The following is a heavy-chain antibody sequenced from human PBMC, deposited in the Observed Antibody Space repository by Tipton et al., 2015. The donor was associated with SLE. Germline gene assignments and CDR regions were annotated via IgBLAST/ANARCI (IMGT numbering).Heavy chain of an antibody. D-gene: IGHD1-26*01. J-gene: IGHJ6*03. V-gene: IGHV4-39*07. Sequence: TLSLTCSVSGGSISSISFYWGWIRQPPGKGLEWIGTISQSGNTHNSPSLQSRVTLSVDTSKNQFSLKLSSVTAADTAVYYCARGFSGNRYYYYYMDVWGKGTTVTVSS. CDR2: ISQSGNT. CDR3: ARGFSGNRYYYYYMDV. CDR1: GGSISSISFY.